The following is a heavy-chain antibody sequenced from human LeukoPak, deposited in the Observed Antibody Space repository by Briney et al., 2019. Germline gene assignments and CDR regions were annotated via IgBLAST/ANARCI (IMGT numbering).Heavy chain of an antibody. V-gene: IGHV4-34*01. D-gene: IGHD3-16*02. Sequence: SETLSLTCAVYGGSLSGYYWSWIRQPPGKGLEWIGEINHSGSTNYNPSLKSRVTISVDTSKNQFSLKLRSVTAADTVVYFCARRSYHLLYGYYYYYMDVWGKGTTVTVSS. CDR1: GGSLSGYY. CDR2: INHSGST. CDR3: ARRSYHLLYGYYYYYMDV. J-gene: IGHJ6*03.